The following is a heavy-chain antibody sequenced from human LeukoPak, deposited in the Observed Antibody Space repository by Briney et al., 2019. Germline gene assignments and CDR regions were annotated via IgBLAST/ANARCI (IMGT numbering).Heavy chain of an antibody. D-gene: IGHD5-18*01. CDR2: IKKDGSEK. J-gene: IGHJ4*02. Sequence: PGGSLRLSCAASGFTFSSYWMSWVRQAPGKGLEWVANIKKDGSEKYYVDSVKGRFTISRDNAKTSLYLQMNSLRVEDTAVYYCARDLSGVTGYTYGRGIDCWGQGTLVTVSS. CDR1: GFTFSSYW. V-gene: IGHV3-7*01. CDR3: ARDLSGVTGYTYGRGIDC.